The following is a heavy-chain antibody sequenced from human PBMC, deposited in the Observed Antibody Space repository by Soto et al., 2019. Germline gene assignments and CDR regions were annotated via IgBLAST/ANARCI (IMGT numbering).Heavy chain of an antibody. CDR1: GGSFSSGSYY. J-gene: IGHJ4*02. CDR2: TNSSGST. V-gene: IGHV4-61*01. CDR3: GRAKPSGDYDY. Sequence: PSENLSLTCTVSGGSFSSGSYYWSWIRQPPGKGLEWIGYTNSSGSTIYNPPLKSRVTISVYTSKNQFSLKLRSLTAAESAVYYCGRAKPSGDYDYWGQGTMVTVSS.